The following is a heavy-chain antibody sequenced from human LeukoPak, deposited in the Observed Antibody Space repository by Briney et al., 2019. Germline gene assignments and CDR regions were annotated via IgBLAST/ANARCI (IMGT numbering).Heavy chain of an antibody. CDR3: ASLSEDY. Sequence: GGSLRLSCAASGFTFSSHWMHWVRQAPGKGLEWVANIKQDGSEKYYVDSVKGRFTISRDNAKNSLYLQMNSLRAEDTAVYYCASLSEDYWGQGTLVTVSS. CDR1: GFTFSSHW. CDR2: IKQDGSEK. V-gene: IGHV3-7*03. J-gene: IGHJ4*02. D-gene: IGHD2/OR15-2a*01.